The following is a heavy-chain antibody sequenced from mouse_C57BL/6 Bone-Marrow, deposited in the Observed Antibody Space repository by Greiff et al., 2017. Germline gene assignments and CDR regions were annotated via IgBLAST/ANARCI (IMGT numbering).Heavy chain of an antibody. CDR2: IDPETGGT. D-gene: IGHD2-3*01. J-gene: IGHJ3*01. V-gene: IGHV1-15*01. CDR1: GYTFTDYE. CDR3: TGDGYYWFAY. Sequence: QVHVKQSGAELVRPGASVTLSCKASGYTFTDYEMHWVKQTPVHGLEWIGAIDPETGGTAYNQKFQGKAILTADKSSSTAYMELRSLTSEDSAVYYCTGDGYYWFAYWGQGTLVTVSA.